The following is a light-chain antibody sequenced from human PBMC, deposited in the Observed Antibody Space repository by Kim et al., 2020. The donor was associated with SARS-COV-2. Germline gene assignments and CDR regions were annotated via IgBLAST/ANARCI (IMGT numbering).Light chain of an antibody. CDR3: ASWDDSLNGVL. CDR2: GNN. V-gene: IGLV1-44*01. Sequence: QRVTLSCSGSSSNITSQTVNWYPQLPGTAPKLLIYGNNQRPSGVPDRFSGSKSGTSASLAISGLQSEDGADYYCASWDDSLNGVLFGGGTKLTVL. CDR1: SSNITSQT. J-gene: IGLJ2*01.